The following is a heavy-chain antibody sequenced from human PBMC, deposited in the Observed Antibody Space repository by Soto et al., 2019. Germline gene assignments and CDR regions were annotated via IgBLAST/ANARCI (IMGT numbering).Heavy chain of an antibody. CDR1: GFTVSSNY. V-gene: IGHV3-66*04. Sequence: SCAASGFTVSSNYMSWVRQAPGKGLEWVSVIYSGGSTYYADSVKGRFTISRDNSKNTLYLQMNSLRAADTAVYYCARHDGFSSGWIFDYWGHGTLVTVSS. CDR2: IYSGGST. D-gene: IGHD6-19*01. CDR3: ARHDGFSSGWIFDY. J-gene: IGHJ4*01.